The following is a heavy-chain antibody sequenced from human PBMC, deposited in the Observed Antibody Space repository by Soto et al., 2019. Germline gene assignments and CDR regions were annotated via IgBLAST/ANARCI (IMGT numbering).Heavy chain of an antibody. D-gene: IGHD4-4*01. CDR3: ARDLYSNYALVY. CDR2: INPDGSTT. J-gene: IGHJ4*02. V-gene: IGHV3-74*01. CDR1: GFTFSSYW. Sequence: GGSLRLSCAASGFTFSSYWIHWGRQAPGKGLVWVSRINPDGSTTTYADSVKGRFTISRDNAKNTLYLQMNSLRAEDTAVYYCARDLYSNYALVYWGQGTPVTVSS.